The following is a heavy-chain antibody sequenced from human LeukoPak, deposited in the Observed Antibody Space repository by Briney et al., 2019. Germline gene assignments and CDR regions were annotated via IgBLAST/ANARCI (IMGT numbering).Heavy chain of an antibody. CDR1: GFTFSSYA. Sequence: PGGSLRLSCAASGFTFSSYAMSWVRQAPGKGLEWVSAISGSGGSTYYADSVKGRFTISRDNSKNTLYLQMNSLRAEDTAVYYCAKDQPDRGYSYGPGHYYGMDVWGQGTTVTVSS. CDR2: ISGSGGST. V-gene: IGHV3-23*01. D-gene: IGHD5-18*01. J-gene: IGHJ6*02. CDR3: AKDQPDRGYSYGPGHYYGMDV.